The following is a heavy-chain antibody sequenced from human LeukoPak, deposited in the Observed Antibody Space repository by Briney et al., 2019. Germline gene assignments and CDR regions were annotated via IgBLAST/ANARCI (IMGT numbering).Heavy chain of an antibody. D-gene: IGHD5-12*01. V-gene: IGHV3-7*01. CDR2: IKEDGSDK. CDR3: AKGGPFNFDY. CDR1: GFTFSTYL. J-gene: IGHJ4*02. Sequence: PGWSLRLSCAASGFTFSTYLMKWVRQAPGKGLEWVASIKEDGSDKYYVDSVKGRFSISRDNAKNSLYLQMNSLRTEDTGVYYCAKGGPFNFDYWGQGTLVTVSS.